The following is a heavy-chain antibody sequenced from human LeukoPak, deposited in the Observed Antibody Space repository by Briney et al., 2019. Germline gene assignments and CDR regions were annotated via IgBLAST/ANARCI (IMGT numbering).Heavy chain of an antibody. Sequence: GGSLRLSCAASGFTFRSCEMNWGRQAPGKGLEWLSYISGSGSSVYYADSVKGRSTVSRDNAKNSLYLEMNSLRAEDTAVYFCARDYYDSSGYYSLDYWGQGTLVTVSS. CDR3: ARDYYDSSGYYSLDY. D-gene: IGHD3-22*01. CDR1: GFTFRSCE. V-gene: IGHV3-48*03. CDR2: ISGSGSSV. J-gene: IGHJ4*02.